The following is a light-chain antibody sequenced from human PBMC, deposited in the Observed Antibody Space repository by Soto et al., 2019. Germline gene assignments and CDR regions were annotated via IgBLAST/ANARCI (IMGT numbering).Light chain of an antibody. Sequence: QSALTQPASVSGSPGQSITISCTGTSADIGGYDYVSWYEHHPGKAPKLMIYDDSNRPSGVSNRFSGSKSGNTASLTISGLQAEDEADYYCSSYTSSRTHLVFGGGTKVTVL. J-gene: IGLJ2*01. CDR3: SSYTSSRTHLV. CDR2: DDS. CDR1: SADIGGYDY. V-gene: IGLV2-14*03.